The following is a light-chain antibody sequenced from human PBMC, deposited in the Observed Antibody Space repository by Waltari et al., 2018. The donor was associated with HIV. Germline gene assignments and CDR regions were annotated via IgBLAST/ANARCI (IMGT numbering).Light chain of an antibody. J-gene: IGLJ2*01. Sequence: YELTQPPSVSVSGGQTATITCSGHDLGTKYVCWYQQKPGQPPILVIYGDSKRPSGIPERVSGSSAGGTATLTISGTQAMDEADCYCQAWDSSAMVFGGGTKLTVL. CDR2: GDS. CDR1: DLGTKY. CDR3: QAWDSSAMV. V-gene: IGLV3-1*01.